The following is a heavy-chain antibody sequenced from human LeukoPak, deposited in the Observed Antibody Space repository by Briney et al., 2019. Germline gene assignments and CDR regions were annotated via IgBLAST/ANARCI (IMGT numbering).Heavy chain of an antibody. CDR2: IYYSGST. CDR3: ARVYYDILTGYSYDP. Sequence: SETLSLTCTVSGGSISSYYWSWIRQPPGKGLEWIGYIYYSGSTYYNPSLKSRVTISVDTSKNQFSLKLSSVTAADTAVYYCARVYYDILTGYSYDPWGQGTLVTVSS. D-gene: IGHD3-9*01. CDR1: GGSISSYY. J-gene: IGHJ5*02. V-gene: IGHV4-59*08.